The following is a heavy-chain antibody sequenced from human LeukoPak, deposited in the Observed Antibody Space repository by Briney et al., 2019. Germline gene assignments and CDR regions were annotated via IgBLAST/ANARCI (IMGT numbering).Heavy chain of an antibody. Sequence: ASVRVSCKASGYTFTSYGISWVRQAPGQGLEWMGWISAYNGNTNYARKLQGRVTMTTDTSTSTAYMELRSLRSDDTAVYYCAREYYDFWSGYSPFDYWGQGTLVTVSS. CDR2: ISAYNGNT. CDR1: GYTFTSYG. V-gene: IGHV1-18*01. CDR3: AREYYDFWSGYSPFDY. J-gene: IGHJ4*02. D-gene: IGHD3-3*01.